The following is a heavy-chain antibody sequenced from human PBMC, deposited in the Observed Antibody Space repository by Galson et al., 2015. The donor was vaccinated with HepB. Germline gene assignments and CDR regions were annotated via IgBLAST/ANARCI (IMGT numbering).Heavy chain of an antibody. CDR3: ARAEFRGYCSSTSCSSSAHYYHRSGSGPLY. CDR2: INAGNGNT. D-gene: IGHD2-2*01. CDR1: GYTFTSYA. Sequence: SVKVSCKASGYTFTSYAMNWVRQAPGQGLEWMGWINAGNGNTKYSQKFKGRVTITRDTSASTAYMELNSLRAEDTAVYYCARAEFRGYCSSTSCSSSAHYYHRSGSGPLYWGQGTLVTVSS. J-gene: IGHJ4*02. V-gene: IGHV1-3*01.